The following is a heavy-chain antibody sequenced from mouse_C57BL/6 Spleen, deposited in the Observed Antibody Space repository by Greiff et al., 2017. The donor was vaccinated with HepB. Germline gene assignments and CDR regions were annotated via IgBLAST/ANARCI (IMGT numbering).Heavy chain of an antibody. CDR3: ARSDGSSPFAY. J-gene: IGHJ3*01. V-gene: IGHV1-59*01. D-gene: IGHD1-1*01. Sequence: QVQLQQPGAEQVRPGTSVKLSCKASGYTFTSYWMHWVKQRPGQGLEWIGVIDPSDSYTNYNQKFKGKATLTVDTSSSTAYMQLSSLTSEDSAVYYCARSDGSSPFAYWGQGTLVTVSA. CDR2: IDPSDSYT. CDR1: GYTFTSYW.